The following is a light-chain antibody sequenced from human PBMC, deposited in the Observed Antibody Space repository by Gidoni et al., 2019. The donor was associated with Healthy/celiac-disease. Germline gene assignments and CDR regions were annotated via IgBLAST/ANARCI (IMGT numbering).Light chain of an antibody. CDR1: QSVSSSD. CDR3: QQYGSSPIT. Sequence: EIVLTQSPATLSLSQGERATLSCGASQSVSSSDLAWYQQKPGLAPRLLIYDASSRATGIPDRVSGSGSGTDFTLTISRLEPEDFAVYYCQQYGSSPITFGQGTRLEIK. V-gene: IGKV3D-20*01. CDR2: DAS. J-gene: IGKJ5*01.